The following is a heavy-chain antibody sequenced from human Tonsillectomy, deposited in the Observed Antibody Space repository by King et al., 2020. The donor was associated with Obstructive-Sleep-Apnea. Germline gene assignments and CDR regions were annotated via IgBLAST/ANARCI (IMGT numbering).Heavy chain of an antibody. J-gene: IGHJ1*01. CDR2: ISYDGSNK. D-gene: IGHD3/OR15-3a*01. CDR1: GFSLSSYA. V-gene: IGHV3-30*04. CDR3: ARVAYRTSWYGYFQH. Sequence: VQLVESGGGVVQSGRSLRLSCAAPGFSLSSYAMHWVRQAPGKGLEWVAVISYDGSNKYYADSVKGRFTISRDNSKNTLYLQMNSLRAEDTAVYYCARVAYRTSWYGYFQHWGQGTLATVSS.